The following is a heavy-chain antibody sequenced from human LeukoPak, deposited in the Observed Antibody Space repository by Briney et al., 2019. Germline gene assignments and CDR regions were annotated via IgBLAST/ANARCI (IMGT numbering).Heavy chain of an antibody. CDR1: GYTFTKYG. CDR3: ARGGGYNDY. CDR2: ISSYNGNT. V-gene: IGHV1-18*01. Sequence: ASVTVSCKASGYTFTKYGITWVRQAPGQGLEWMGWISSYNGNTDYAQTLQGRVTMTTDTSTTTAYMEQRSLISDDTAVYFCARGGGYNDYWGQGTLVTVSS. J-gene: IGHJ4*02. D-gene: IGHD5-24*01.